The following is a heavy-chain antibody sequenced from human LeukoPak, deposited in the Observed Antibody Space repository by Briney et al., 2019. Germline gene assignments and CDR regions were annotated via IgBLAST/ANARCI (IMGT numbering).Heavy chain of an antibody. Sequence: ASVKVSCKASGYTFTGYYMHWVRQAPGQGLEWMGIINPSGGSTSYAQKFQGRVTMTRDMSTSTVYVELSSLRSEDTAVYYCARDWGYCSGGSCYRGAFDIWGQGTMVTVSS. CDR2: INPSGGST. J-gene: IGHJ3*02. CDR3: ARDWGYCSGGSCYRGAFDI. D-gene: IGHD2-15*01. V-gene: IGHV1-46*01. CDR1: GYTFTGYY.